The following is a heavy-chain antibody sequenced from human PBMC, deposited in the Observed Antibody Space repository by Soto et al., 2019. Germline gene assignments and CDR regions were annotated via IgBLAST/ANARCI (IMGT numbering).Heavy chain of an antibody. CDR3: ARARGLLWFGDRGDYYGMDV. V-gene: IGHV4-34*01. CDR2: INHSGST. J-gene: IGHJ6*02. CDR1: GGSFSGYY. Sequence: PSETLSLTCAVYGGSFSGYYWSWIRQPPGKGLEWIGEINHSGSTNYNPSLKSRVTISVDTSKNQFSLKLSSVTAADTAVYYCARARGLLWFGDRGDYYGMDVWGQGTTVTVSS. D-gene: IGHD3-10*01.